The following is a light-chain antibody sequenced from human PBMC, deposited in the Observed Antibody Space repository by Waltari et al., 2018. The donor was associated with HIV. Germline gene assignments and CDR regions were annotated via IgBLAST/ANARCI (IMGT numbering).Light chain of an antibody. CDR1: SGHSSYA. CDR3: QTWGSGIVI. V-gene: IGLV4-69*01. J-gene: IGLJ2*01. CDR2: LHSDGSH. Sequence: QVVLTQAPSASASLGTSVNFTCTLSSGHSSYAIAWHQQPPGKGPRYLMKLHSDGSHNRGDGIPARFSGASSGAERHLIISSLPSDDEADYYCQTWGSGIVIFGGGTKLTVL.